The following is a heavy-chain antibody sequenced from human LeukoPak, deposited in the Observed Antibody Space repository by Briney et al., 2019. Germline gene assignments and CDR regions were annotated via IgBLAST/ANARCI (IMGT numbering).Heavy chain of an antibody. D-gene: IGHD3-10*01. CDR2: ISYDGSNK. CDR3: ARGLTMVRGDPEGNWFDP. Sequence: GGSLRLSCAASGFTFSSYAMHWVRQAPGKGLEWVAVISYDGSNKYYADSVKGRFTISRDNSKNTLYLQMNSLRAEDTAVYYCARGLTMVRGDPEGNWFDPWGQGTLVTVSS. V-gene: IGHV3-30-3*01. J-gene: IGHJ5*02. CDR1: GFTFSSYA.